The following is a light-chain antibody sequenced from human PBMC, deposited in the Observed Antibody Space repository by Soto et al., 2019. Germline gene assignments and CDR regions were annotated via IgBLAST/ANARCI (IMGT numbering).Light chain of an antibody. CDR2: AAS. Sequence: DIQMTQSPSSLSASVGDRVTITCRASQSISSYLNWYQQKPGKAPNLLIYAASSLQSEVPSRFSGSGSGTDFTLTITSLQPEDFATYYCQQTYTTPRTFGQGTKVEIK. CDR1: QSISSY. CDR3: QQTYTTPRT. J-gene: IGKJ1*01. V-gene: IGKV1-39*01.